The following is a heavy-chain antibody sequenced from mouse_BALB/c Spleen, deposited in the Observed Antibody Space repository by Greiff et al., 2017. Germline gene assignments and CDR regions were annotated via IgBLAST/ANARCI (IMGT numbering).Heavy chain of an antibody. Sequence: QVQLQQSGSELRRPGSSVKLSCKDFDSEVIPIDYMSGVRQKPGHGFEWIGDILPSIGSTTYGENFEDKAILNTDTVSNTAYLELNSLTSEDSAIYYCARGGSGSSGRAAMDYWGQGTSVTVSS. V-gene: IGHV15-2*02. CDR3: ARGGSGSSGRAAMDY. J-gene: IGHJ4*01. CDR2: ILPSIGST. CDR1: DSEVIPIDY. D-gene: IGHD1-1*01.